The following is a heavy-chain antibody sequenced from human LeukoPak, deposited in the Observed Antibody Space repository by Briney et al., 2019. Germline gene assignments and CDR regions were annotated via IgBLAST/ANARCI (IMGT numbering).Heavy chain of an antibody. CDR2: IYYSEST. V-gene: IGHV4-31*03. J-gene: IGHJ3*02. Sequence: SQTLSLTCTVSGGSISSGGYYWSWIRQHPGKGLEWIGYIYYSESTYYNPSLRSRVTISEDTSKNQFSLKLSSVTAADTAVYYCARHYGDYGMDAFDIWGQGTMVTVSS. CDR1: GGSISSGGYY. D-gene: IGHD4-17*01. CDR3: ARHYGDYGMDAFDI.